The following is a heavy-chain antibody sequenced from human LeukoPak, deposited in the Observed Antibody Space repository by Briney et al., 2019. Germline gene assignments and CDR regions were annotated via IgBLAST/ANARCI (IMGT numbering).Heavy chain of an antibody. CDR2: ISSSGSSI. CDR3: ARDRVVVGATWTYYYMDV. D-gene: IGHD2-15*01. V-gene: IGHV3-48*03. CDR1: GFTFSSYE. J-gene: IGHJ6*03. Sequence: PGGSLRLSCAASGFTFSSYEMNRVRQAPGKGLEWVSYISSSGSSIYYADSVKGRFTISRDNAKNSLYLQMNSLRAEDTAVYYCARDRVVVGATWTYYYMDVWGKGTTVTVSS.